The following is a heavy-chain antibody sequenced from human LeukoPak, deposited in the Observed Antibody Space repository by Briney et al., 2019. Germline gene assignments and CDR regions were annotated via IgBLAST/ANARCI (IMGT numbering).Heavy chain of an antibody. CDR3: ARNFGGGDSSGPYY. D-gene: IGHD3-22*01. J-gene: IGHJ4*02. V-gene: IGHV3-69-1*02. CDR2: ITSSATT. CDR1: GFTFSDYY. Sequence: GGSLRLSCAASGFTFSDYYMTWIRQAPGKGLEWVSYITSSATTYYADSVKGRFTISRDNAKNSLFLQMNSLRAEDTAFYYCARNFGGGDSSGPYYWGQGTLVTVSS.